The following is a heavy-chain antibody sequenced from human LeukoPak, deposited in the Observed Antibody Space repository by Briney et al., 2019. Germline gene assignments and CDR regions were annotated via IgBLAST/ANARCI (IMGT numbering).Heavy chain of an antibody. V-gene: IGHV5-10-1*01. CDR3: ASLFRDDVFDI. CDR1: GCSFTSYW. CDR2: IVPSGSYT. D-gene: IGHD2-21*01. Sequence: GEALKISCKGSGCSFTSYWIVWGRQVPGKGRVWMGKIVPSGSYTNYSPSFQGRVTISADKSLCTAYLQWTRLKASDTVMYYCASLFRDDVFDIWGQGPMVTVSS. J-gene: IGHJ3*02.